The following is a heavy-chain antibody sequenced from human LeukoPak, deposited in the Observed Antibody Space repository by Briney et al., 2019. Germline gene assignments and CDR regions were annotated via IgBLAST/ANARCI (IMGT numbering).Heavy chain of an antibody. CDR3: ARSLKISSGWFHNFDY. D-gene: IGHD6-19*01. CDR1: VGSISSSSYY. CDR2: IYYSGSS. V-gene: IGHV4-39*01. J-gene: IGHJ4*02. Sequence: SETLSLTCTVSVGSISSSSYYWGWIRQPPGKGLEWIGNIYYSGSSYYNPSLKSRVTISVDTSKNQFSLKVTSVSAADTAVYYCARSLKISSGWFHNFDYWGQGTLVTVSS.